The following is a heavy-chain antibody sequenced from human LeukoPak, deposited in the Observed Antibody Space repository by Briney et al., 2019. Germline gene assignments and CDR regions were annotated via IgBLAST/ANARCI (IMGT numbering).Heavy chain of an antibody. V-gene: IGHV3-30*03. J-gene: IGHJ4*02. D-gene: IGHD3-22*01. CDR1: GFTFSSYG. CDR3: ARDVGNYYDSSGYFDY. CDR2: ISYDGSNK. Sequence: PGRSLRLSCAASGFTFSSYGMHWVRQAPGKGLEWVAVISYDGSNKYYADSVKGRFTISRDDSKNTLYLQMNSLRAEDTAVYYCARDVGNYYDSSGYFDYWGQGTLVTVSS.